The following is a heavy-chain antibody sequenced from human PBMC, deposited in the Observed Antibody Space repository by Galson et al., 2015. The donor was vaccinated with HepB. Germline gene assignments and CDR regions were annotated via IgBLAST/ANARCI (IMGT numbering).Heavy chain of an antibody. Sequence: SLRLSCAASGFTFSYYAMAWVRQAPGKGLERISAITPSGDNTYSADSMKGRFFISRDNSQNTLFLQMNSLRADDTAIYFCAKVFPEKTDGWYRQALYYFDSWGQGILVTVSS. CDR3: AKVFPEKTDGWYRQALYYFDS. CDR1: GFTFSYYA. CDR2: ITPSGDNT. V-gene: IGHV3-23*01. J-gene: IGHJ4*02. D-gene: IGHD6-19*01.